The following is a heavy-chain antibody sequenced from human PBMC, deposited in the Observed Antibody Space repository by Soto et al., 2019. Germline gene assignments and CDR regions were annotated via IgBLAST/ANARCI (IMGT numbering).Heavy chain of an antibody. Sequence: ASVKVSCKASGYTFTGYYMHWVRQAPGQGLEWMGWINPNSGGTNYAQKFQGWVTMTRDTSTSTAYMELRSLRSDDTAVYYCARASGSSYWFDPWGQGTLVTVSS. D-gene: IGHD1-26*01. V-gene: IGHV1-2*04. J-gene: IGHJ5*02. CDR1: GYTFTGYY. CDR2: INPNSGGT. CDR3: ARASGSSYWFDP.